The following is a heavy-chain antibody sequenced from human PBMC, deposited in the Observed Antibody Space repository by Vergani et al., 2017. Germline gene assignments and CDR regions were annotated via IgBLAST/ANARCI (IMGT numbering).Heavy chain of an antibody. Sequence: QVQLVQSGYEVKKSGASVKVSCEASGYSLSHYGINWVRQAPGQGLEWMGWIDVANGNIKYAQNFQGRVTLTTDTSTRTVYMELRSLRSDDTAVYYCARDGRYCSGVSCYFDYWGQGTRVTVSS. V-gene: IGHV1-18*01. J-gene: IGHJ4*02. CDR1: GYSLSHYG. CDR2: IDVANGNI. CDR3: ARDGRYCSGVSCYFDY. D-gene: IGHD2-15*01.